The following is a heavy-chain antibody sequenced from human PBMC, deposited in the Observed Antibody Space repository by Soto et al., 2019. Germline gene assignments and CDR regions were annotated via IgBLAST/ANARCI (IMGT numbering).Heavy chain of an antibody. J-gene: IGHJ6*02. D-gene: IGHD6-13*01. Sequence: ASVKVSCKASGYIFVNYGIAWVRQAPGQGLEWMGWISPYTGNTYYADSVKGRFTISRDNSKNTLSLQMSSLRGDDTAVYYCARDTAAAGTNYYYGMDVWGQGTTVTVS. V-gene: IGHV1-18*01. CDR1: GYIFVNYG. CDR2: ISPYTGNT. CDR3: ARDTAAAGTNYYYGMDV.